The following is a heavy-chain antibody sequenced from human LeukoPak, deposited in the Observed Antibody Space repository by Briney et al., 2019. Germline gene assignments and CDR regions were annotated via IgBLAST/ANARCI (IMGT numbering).Heavy chain of an antibody. CDR1: GYTFTGYY. J-gene: IGHJ6*03. CDR2: INPNSGGT. V-gene: IGHV1-2*02. Sequence: ASVKVSCKASGYTFTGYYMHWVRQAPGQGLEWMGWINPNSGGTNYAQKFRGRVTMTRDTSISTAYMELSRLRSDDTAVYYCARSIDPYYYYYMDVWGKGTTVTVSS. CDR3: ARSIDPYYYYYMDV. D-gene: IGHD6-6*01.